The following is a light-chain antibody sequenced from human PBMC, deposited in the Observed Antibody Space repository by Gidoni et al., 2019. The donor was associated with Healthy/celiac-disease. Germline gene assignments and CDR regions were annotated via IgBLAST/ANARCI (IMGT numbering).Light chain of an antibody. CDR1: KLGDKY. V-gene: IGLV3-1*01. CDR3: QAWDSSTFVV. CDR2: QDS. J-gene: IGLJ2*01. Sequence: SYELNQPPSVPVSPGQTASITCSGDKLGDKYACWYQQKPGQSPVLVIYQDSKRPSGIPERFSGSNSGNTATLTISGTQAMDEADYYCQAWDSSTFVVFGGGTKLTVL.